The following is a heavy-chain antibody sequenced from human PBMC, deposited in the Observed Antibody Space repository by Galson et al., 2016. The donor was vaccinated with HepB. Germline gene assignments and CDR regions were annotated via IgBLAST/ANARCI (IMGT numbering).Heavy chain of an antibody. CDR2: ISGSGDKI. Sequence: SLRLSCAASGFTSINYAMTWVRQAPGKGLEWVSVISGSGDKIYHADSVKGRFTVSRDNSKNMLYLKMNSLRVEDTAVYYCAKGGIVVVNAPYFDYWGQGTLVTVSS. CDR1: GFTSINYA. CDR3: AKGGIVVVNAPYFDY. J-gene: IGHJ4*02. D-gene: IGHD2-21*01. V-gene: IGHV3-23*01.